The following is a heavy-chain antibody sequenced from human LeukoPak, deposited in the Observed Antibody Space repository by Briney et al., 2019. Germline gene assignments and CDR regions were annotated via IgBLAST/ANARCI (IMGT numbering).Heavy chain of an antibody. D-gene: IGHD4-23*01. Sequence: ASVKVSCKASHYTFTNYGVSWVRQAPGQGLEWMGWISAYNGNTNYAQELQGRVTMTTDTSTSTAYIELRSLRSDDTAVYYCARDGVRWELSSAFDIWGQGTMVTVSS. V-gene: IGHV1-18*01. J-gene: IGHJ3*02. CDR3: ARDGVRWELSSAFDI. CDR1: HYTFTNYG. CDR2: ISAYNGNT.